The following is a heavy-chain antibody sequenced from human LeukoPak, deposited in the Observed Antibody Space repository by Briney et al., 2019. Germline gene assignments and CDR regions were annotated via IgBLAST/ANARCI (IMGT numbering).Heavy chain of an antibody. CDR3: ASTYYYGSGSYYNPQMYYFDY. Sequence: SVRVSCKASGGTFSSYAISWVRQAPGQGLEWMGRIIPILGIANYAQKFQGRVTITADKSTSTAYVELSSLRSEDTAVYYCASTYYYGSGSYYNPQMYYFDYWGQGTLVTVSS. D-gene: IGHD3-10*01. J-gene: IGHJ4*02. CDR1: GGTFSSYA. CDR2: IIPILGIA. V-gene: IGHV1-69*04.